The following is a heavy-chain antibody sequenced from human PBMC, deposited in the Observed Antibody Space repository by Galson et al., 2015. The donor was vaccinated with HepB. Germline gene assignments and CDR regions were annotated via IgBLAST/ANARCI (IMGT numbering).Heavy chain of an antibody. J-gene: IGHJ4*02. CDR3: TTDFYDILTAAFDY. CDR1: KVRFSDAW. D-gene: IGHD3-9*01. Sequence: SLRLSCAGSKVRFSDAWMSWVRQAPGKGQEWVGRIKSKTDGGTTHYAAPVKGRFTISRDDSKNTLYLQMNSLKIEDTAVYYCTTDFYDILTAAFDYWGQGTLVTVSS. V-gene: IGHV3-15*01. CDR2: IKSKTDGGTT.